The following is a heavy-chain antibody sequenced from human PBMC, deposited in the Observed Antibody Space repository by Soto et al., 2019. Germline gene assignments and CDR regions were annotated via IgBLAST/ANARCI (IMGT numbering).Heavy chain of an antibody. Sequence: SETLSLTCTVSGGSIGSGDYYWSWIRQHPGKGLEWIGFIYYSGSTYYKPSLKSRLTISVDTSKNQFSLKLSSVTAADTAVYYCARDLGSASNGMDVWGQGTTVTVSS. V-gene: IGHV4-31*03. CDR2: IYYSGST. CDR1: GGSIGSGDYY. J-gene: IGHJ6*02. CDR3: ARDLGSASNGMDV.